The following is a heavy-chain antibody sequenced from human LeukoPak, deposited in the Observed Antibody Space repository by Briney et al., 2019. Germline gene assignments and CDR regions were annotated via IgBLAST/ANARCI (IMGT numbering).Heavy chain of an antibody. J-gene: IGHJ4*02. D-gene: IGHD6-13*01. CDR1: GFTFSTYA. Sequence: QAGGSLRLSCAASGFTFSTYAMSWVRQAPGKGLEWVSVISGSGGSTNHADSVKGRFTISRDNSKNTLYLQMNSLKAEDTAVYYCALSGGYSSSWYRFDYWGQGTLVTVSS. CDR2: ISGSGGST. V-gene: IGHV3-23*01. CDR3: ALSGGYSSSWYRFDY.